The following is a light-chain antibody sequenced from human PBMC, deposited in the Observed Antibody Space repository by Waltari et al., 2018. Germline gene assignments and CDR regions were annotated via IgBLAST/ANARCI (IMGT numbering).Light chain of an antibody. Sequence: SYVLTQPPSVSVAPGQTARITCGGNNIGSKSVHWYQQKPGQAPVLVVYDDSDRPPGLAGRFAGSNSEKTATLTISRVEAEDEADYCCAAWDDSLTVRFGGGTKLTVL. CDR1: NIGSKS. CDR2: DDS. J-gene: IGLJ3*02. CDR3: AAWDDSLTVR. V-gene: IGLV3-21*02.